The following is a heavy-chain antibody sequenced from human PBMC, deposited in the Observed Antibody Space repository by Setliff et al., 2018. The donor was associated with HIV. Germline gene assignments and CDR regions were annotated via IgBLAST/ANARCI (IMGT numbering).Heavy chain of an antibody. CDR2: INWNGGST. Sequence: GGSLRLSCAASGFTFDDYGMSWVRQAPGKGLEWVSGINWNGGSTGYADSVKGRFTISRDNAKNTLYLQMNSLRAEDTGVYYCHSGYDTEEQSYFDYWGQGTLVTVSS. J-gene: IGHJ4*02. D-gene: IGHD5-12*01. V-gene: IGHV3-20*04. CDR3: HSGYDTEEQSYFDY. CDR1: GFTFDDYG.